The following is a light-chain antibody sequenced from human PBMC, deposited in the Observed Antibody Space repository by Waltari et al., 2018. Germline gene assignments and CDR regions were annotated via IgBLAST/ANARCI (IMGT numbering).Light chain of an antibody. CDR1: QSISSY. CDR2: ASS. CDR3: QQSFTTPLT. J-gene: IGKJ4*01. Sequence: DVQMTQSPSSLSASLGDRVTITCRAGQSISSYLNWYQQKPGMAPKLLIYASSTLQTGVPSRFSGSGSGTDFTHTIGSLQPEDLATYYCQQSFTTPLTFGGGTKVEIK. V-gene: IGKV1-39*01.